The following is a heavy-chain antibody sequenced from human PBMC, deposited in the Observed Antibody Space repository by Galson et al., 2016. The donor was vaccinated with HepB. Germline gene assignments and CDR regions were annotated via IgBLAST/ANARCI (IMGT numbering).Heavy chain of an antibody. D-gene: IGHD2-21*02. J-gene: IGHJ5*02. Sequence: SETLSLTCTVSGGSISHYYWSWIRQSPGKSLEWLGSIYDHESIYNPSLKSRVTISVDTSKNQFSLSLTSVTAADTAVYYCAKGSCVGSCYGKWGFDPWGQGTLVTVSS. CDR3: AKGSCVGSCYGKWGFDP. CDR2: IYDHESI. CDR1: GGSISHYY. V-gene: IGHV4-59*01.